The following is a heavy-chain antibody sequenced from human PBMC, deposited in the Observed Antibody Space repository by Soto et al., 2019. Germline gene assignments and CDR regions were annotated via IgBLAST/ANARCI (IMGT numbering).Heavy chain of an antibody. CDR1: GGSLSGYF. CDR2: INHSGST. D-gene: IGHD3-3*01. J-gene: IGHJ6*03. Sequence: QVHLEQWGAGLLKPSETLSLTCAVYGGSLSGYFWSWVRQPPGKGLEWSGEINHSGSTNYNPSLKSRVTISADTSKHQFSLRLSSVTAADSGIYFCASYHYYDFWIGSRHYMDAWGKGTTVTVSS. CDR3: ASYHYYDFWIGSRHYMDA. V-gene: IGHV4-34*01.